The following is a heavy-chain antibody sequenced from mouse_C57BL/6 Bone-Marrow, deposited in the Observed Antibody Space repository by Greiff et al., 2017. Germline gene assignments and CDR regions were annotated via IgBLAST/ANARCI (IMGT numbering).Heavy chain of an antibody. J-gene: IGHJ2*01. Sequence: EVMLVESGGGLVQPGGSLKLSCAASGFTFSSYTMSWVRQTPEKRLEWVAYISNGGGSTYYPDTVKGRFTISRDNAKNTLYLQRSSLKSEDTAMYYCARAYYGNYDYWGQGTTLTVSS. CDR1: GFTFSSYT. V-gene: IGHV5-12-2*01. D-gene: IGHD2-10*01. CDR2: ISNGGGST. CDR3: ARAYYGNYDY.